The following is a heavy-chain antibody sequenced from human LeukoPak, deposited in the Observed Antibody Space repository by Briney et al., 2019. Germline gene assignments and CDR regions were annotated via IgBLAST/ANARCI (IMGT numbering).Heavy chain of an antibody. CDR1: GYSFTSYW. Sequence: GESLKISCKGSGYSFTSYWIGWVRQMPGKGLAWMGIIYPGDSDTRYSPSFQGQVTISADKSISTAYLQWSSLKASDTAMYYCARHAYVDTAMVTNFDYWGQGTLVTVSS. D-gene: IGHD5-18*01. CDR3: ARHAYVDTAMVTNFDY. V-gene: IGHV5-51*01. J-gene: IGHJ4*02. CDR2: IYPGDSDT.